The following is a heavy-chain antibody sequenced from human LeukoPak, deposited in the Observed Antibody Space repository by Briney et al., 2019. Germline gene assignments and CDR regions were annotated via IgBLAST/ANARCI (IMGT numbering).Heavy chain of an antibody. CDR2: ISYDGSNK. CDR3: AKVCDYVPLGMDV. CDR1: GFTFSSYG. J-gene: IGHJ6*02. V-gene: IGHV3-30*18. D-gene: IGHD4-17*01. Sequence: GGSLRLSCAAPGFTFSSYGMHWVRQAPGKGLEWVAVISYDGSNKYYADSVKGRFTISRDNSKNTLYLQMNSLRAEDTAVYYCAKVCDYVPLGMDVWGQGTTVTVSS.